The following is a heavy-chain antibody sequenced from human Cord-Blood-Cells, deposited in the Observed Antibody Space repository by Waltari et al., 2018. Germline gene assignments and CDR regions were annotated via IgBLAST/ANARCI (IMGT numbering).Heavy chain of an antibody. J-gene: IGHJ4*02. Sequence: QVQLQESGPGLVKLSGTLSLTCAVSGGSISSSNWWSWVRQRPGKGREGIGEMYHSGSTNYNPSLKSRVTISVDKSKNQFSLKLSSVTAADTAVYYCARAGMGYDFWSGYYYWGQGTLVTVSS. CDR3: ARAGMGYDFWSGYYY. V-gene: IGHV4-4*02. CDR1: GGSISSSNW. CDR2: MYHSGST. D-gene: IGHD3-3*01.